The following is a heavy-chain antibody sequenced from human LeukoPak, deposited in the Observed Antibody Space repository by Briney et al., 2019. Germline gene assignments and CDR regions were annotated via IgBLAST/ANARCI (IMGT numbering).Heavy chain of an antibody. CDR3: AKDLDSSSSGVRFDY. D-gene: IGHD6-6*01. V-gene: IGHV3-23*01. J-gene: IGHJ4*02. CDR1: GFTFSSYA. Sequence: PGGSLTLSCAASGFTFSSYAMSWVRQAPGKGLEWVSAISGSGGSTYYADSVKGRFTISRDNSKNTLFMQMNSLRAEDTAVYYCAKDLDSSSSGVRFDYWGQGTLVTVSS. CDR2: ISGSGGST.